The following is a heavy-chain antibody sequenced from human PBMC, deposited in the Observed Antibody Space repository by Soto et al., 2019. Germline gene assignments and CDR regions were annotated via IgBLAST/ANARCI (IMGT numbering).Heavy chain of an antibody. D-gene: IGHD3-3*01. CDR3: ARGPDFGSGHLHFDY. V-gene: IGHV3-48*03. Sequence: GGSLRLSCAASGFTFSSYEMNWVRQAPWKGLEWVSYISSSGTTIYYADSVKGRFTISRDSAKSSLFLQMSGLRAEDTAVYYCARGPDFGSGHLHFDYWGQGTQVTVSS. CDR2: ISSSGTTI. J-gene: IGHJ4*02. CDR1: GFTFSSYE.